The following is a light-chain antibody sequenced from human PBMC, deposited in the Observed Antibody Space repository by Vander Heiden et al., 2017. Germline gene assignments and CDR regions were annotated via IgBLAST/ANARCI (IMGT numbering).Light chain of an antibody. CDR3: QSYDSRLDVV. CDR2: RNN. J-gene: IGLJ2*01. Sequence: QSVLTQPSAAPGAPGPKATISCTGSSSNIGAGYDDHWYQQLPGTAPKLLIYRNNNRPSGVPDRFSGSTSSTSASLAITGLQAEDEADYYCQSYDSRLDVVFGGGTKLTV. V-gene: IGLV1-40*01. CDR1: SSNIGAGYD.